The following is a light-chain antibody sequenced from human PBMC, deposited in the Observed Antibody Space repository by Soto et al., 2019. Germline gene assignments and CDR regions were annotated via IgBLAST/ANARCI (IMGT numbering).Light chain of an antibody. V-gene: IGLV1-40*01. J-gene: IGLJ3*02. Sequence: QSVLTQRPSVSGAPGQRVTISCTGSSSNIGAGYDVHWYQQLPGTAPKLLIYGNSNRPSGVPDRFSGSKSGTSASLAITGLQAEDEADYYCQSYDSSLSGSWVFGAGTKLTVL. CDR3: QSYDSSLSGSWV. CDR2: GNS. CDR1: SSNIGAGYD.